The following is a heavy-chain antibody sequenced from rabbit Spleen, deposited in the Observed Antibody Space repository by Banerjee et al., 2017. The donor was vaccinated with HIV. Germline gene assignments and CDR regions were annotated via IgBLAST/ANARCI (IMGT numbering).Heavy chain of an antibody. CDR3: ARAGYAGYGYANFRDYYGMDL. J-gene: IGHJ6*01. Sequence: QLVESGGGLVRPEGSLKLSCTASGFSFSNKAVMCWVRQAPGKGLEWIGDIFPVFGITNYANWMKGRFTISSDNAKNTVDLQMNSLTAADTATYFCARAGYAGYGYANFRDYYGMDLWGSGTLVTVS. V-gene: IGHV1S7*01. D-gene: IGHD6-1*01. CDR2: IFPVFGIT. CDR1: GFSFSNKA.